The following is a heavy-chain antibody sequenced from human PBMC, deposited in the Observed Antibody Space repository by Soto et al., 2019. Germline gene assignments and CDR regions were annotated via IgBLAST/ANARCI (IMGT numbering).Heavy chain of an antibody. D-gene: IGHD2-15*01. Sequence: SETLSLTCTVSGGSISSDYWSWIRQPAGKGLEWIGRIYTSGSTNYNPSLKSRVTMSVDTSKNQFSLKLSSVTAADTAVYYCARDNEYCSGGSCPYYYYYGMDVWGQGTTVTVSS. CDR2: IYTSGST. V-gene: IGHV4-4*07. CDR3: ARDNEYCSGGSCPYYYYYGMDV. CDR1: GGSISSDY. J-gene: IGHJ6*02.